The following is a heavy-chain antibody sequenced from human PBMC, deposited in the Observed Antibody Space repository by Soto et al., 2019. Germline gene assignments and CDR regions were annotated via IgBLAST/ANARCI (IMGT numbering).Heavy chain of an antibody. D-gene: IGHD3-16*01. CDR3: AKGLRRLLRTQYYYGLDV. Sequence: GSLRLSCAASGFTFSPYAMTWVRQAPGKGLEWVSSISGSGGNTNYADSVKGRFTVSRDNSKRTLSLQMNSLTEEDTAIYYCAKGLRRLLRTQYYYGLDVWGRGTTVTVSS. J-gene: IGHJ6*02. CDR1: GFTFSPYA. V-gene: IGHV3-23*01. CDR2: ISGSGGNT.